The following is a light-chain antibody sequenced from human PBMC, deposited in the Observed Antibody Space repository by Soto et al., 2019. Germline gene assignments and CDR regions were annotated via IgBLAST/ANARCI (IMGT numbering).Light chain of an antibody. CDR1: SSNIGSGT. Sequence: QSVLTQPPSASGTPGQRVTISCSGSSSNIGSGTVNWYQQLPGTAPKLLIYNNDQWPSGVPDRFSGSKSGTSASLAISGLQSEDEADYYCSLYTSENTYVFGTGTKVTVL. J-gene: IGLJ1*01. CDR3: SLYTSENTYV. CDR2: NND. V-gene: IGLV1-44*01.